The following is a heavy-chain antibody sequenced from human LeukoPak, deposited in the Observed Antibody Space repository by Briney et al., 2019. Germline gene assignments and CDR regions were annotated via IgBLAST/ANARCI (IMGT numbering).Heavy chain of an antibody. J-gene: IGHJ6*02. V-gene: IGHV4-34*01. D-gene: IGHD6-19*01. CDR1: GGSFSGYY. Sequence: PSETLSLTCAVYGGSFSGYYWSWIRQPPGKGLEWIGEINHSGSTNYNPSLKSRVTISVDTSKNQFSLKLSSVTAADTAVYYCARKWGSSGWFYYYYYGMDVWGQGTTVTVSS. CDR2: INHSGST. CDR3: ARKWGSSGWFYYYYYGMDV.